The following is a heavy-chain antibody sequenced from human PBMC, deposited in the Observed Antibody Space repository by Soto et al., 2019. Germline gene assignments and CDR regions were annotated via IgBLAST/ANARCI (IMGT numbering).Heavy chain of an antibody. CDR3: TSWFDP. Sequence: PGESLKISCKGSGYSFTNYWIGWVRQMPGKDLEWIGIIYPEDSETRYSPSFQGLVTISVDKSISTAADTAVYYCAREVGITGTTSWFDPWGQGTLVTVSS. CDR2: IYPEDSET. V-gene: IGHV5-51*01. D-gene: IGHD1-7*01. CDR1: GYSFTNYW. J-gene: IGHJ5*02.